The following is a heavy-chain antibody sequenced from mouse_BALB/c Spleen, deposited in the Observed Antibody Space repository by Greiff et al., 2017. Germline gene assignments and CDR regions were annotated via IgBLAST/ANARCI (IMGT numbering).Heavy chain of an antibody. J-gene: IGHJ3*01. CDR3: AREDDYEGFAY. CDR2: ISSGSSTI. CDR1: GFTFSSFG. D-gene: IGHD2-4*01. V-gene: IGHV5-17*02. Sequence: EVMLVESGGGLVQPGGSRKLSCAASGFTFSSFGMHWVRQAPEKGLEWVAYISSGSSTIYYADTVKGRFTISRDNPKNTLFLQMTSLRSEDTAMYYCAREDDYEGFAYWGQGTLVTVSA.